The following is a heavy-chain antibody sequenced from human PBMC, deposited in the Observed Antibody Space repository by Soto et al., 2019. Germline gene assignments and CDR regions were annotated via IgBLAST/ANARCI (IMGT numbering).Heavy chain of an antibody. D-gene: IGHD3-16*02. V-gene: IGHV3-30-3*01. CDR3: ARGPYDYVWGSDPPHFDY. CDR2: ISYDGSNK. Sequence: GGSLRLSCAASGFTFSSCAMHWVRQAPGKGLERVALISYDGSNKYYAESVKGRFTISRDNSKNTLYLQMNSLRAEDTAVYYCARGPYDYVWGSDPPHFDYWGQGTLVTVSS. CDR1: GFTFSSCA. J-gene: IGHJ4*02.